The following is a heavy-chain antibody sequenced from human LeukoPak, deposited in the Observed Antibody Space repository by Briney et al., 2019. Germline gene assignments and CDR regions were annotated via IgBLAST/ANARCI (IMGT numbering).Heavy chain of an antibody. CDR2: IYYSGST. V-gene: IGHV4-30-4*01. CDR1: GGSISSGDYY. J-gene: IGHJ6*02. CDR3: ARGEIVVVAADYRYYYYGMDV. Sequence: PSETLSLTCTVSGGSISSGDYYWSWIRQPPGKGLEWIGYIYYSGSTYHNPSLKSRVTISVDTSKNQFSLKLSSVTAADTAVYYCARGEIVVVAADYRYYYYGMDVWGQGTTVTVSS. D-gene: IGHD2-15*01.